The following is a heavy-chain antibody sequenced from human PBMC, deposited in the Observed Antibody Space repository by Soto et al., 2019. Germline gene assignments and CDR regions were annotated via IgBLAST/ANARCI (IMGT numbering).Heavy chain of an antibody. CDR2: ISSSSSTI. J-gene: IGHJ5*02. D-gene: IGHD1-1*01. V-gene: IGHV3-48*01. CDR1: AFTFSSYS. Sequence: EVPLVESGGGLVQPGGSLRLSCAASAFTFSSYSMNWVRQAPGKGLEWVSYISSSSSTIYYADSVKGRFTISRDNAKNSLYLQMNSLRAEDTAVYYCARHPERIAQIGWFDPWGQGTLVTVSP. CDR3: ARHPERIAQIGWFDP.